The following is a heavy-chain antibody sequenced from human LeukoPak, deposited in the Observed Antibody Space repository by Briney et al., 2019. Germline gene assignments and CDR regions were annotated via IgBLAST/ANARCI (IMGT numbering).Heavy chain of an antibody. V-gene: IGHV3-23*01. CDR3: ARDYHGDYYFDY. Sequence: TGGSLRLSCAASGFTFSSYAMSWVRQAPGKGLEWVSAISNNGGYTYYADSVQGRFTISRDNSKSTLCLQMNSLRAEDTAVYYCARDYHGDYYFDYWGQGTLVTVSS. J-gene: IGHJ4*02. CDR2: ISNNGGYT. D-gene: IGHD4-17*01. CDR1: GFTFSSYA.